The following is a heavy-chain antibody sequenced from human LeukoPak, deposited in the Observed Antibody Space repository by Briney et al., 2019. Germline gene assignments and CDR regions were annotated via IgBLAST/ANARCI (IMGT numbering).Heavy chain of an antibody. J-gene: IGHJ4*02. CDR3: ARGTYDFWSGYPDSFDY. Sequence: GGSLRLXCAASGFTFSDYYMSWIRQAPGKELEWVSYISSSGSTIYYADSVKGRFTISRDNAKNSLYLQMNSLRAEDTAVYYCARGTYDFWSGYPDSFDYWGQGTLVTVSS. CDR1: GFTFSDYY. V-gene: IGHV3-11*04. D-gene: IGHD3-3*01. CDR2: ISSSGSTI.